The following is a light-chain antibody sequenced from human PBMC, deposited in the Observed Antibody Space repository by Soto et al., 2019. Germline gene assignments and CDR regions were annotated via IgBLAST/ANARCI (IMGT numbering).Light chain of an antibody. J-gene: IGKJ1*01. CDR3: QQYGSSPPWT. V-gene: IGKV3-20*01. Sequence: ENVLTQSPGTLSLSPGERATLSCRASQSVNSSYLAWYQQKPGQAPRLLIYGASSRATGIPDRFSGSGSGTDFTLTISRMEPEDFAVYYCQQYGSSPPWTFGQGTKVEIK. CDR1: QSVNSSY. CDR2: GAS.